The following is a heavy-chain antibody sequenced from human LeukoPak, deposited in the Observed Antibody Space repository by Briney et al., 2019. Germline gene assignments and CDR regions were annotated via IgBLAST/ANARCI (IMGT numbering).Heavy chain of an antibody. D-gene: IGHD4-17*01. CDR3: ARDHYGDYDLRYFDY. J-gene: IGHJ4*02. V-gene: IGHV4-59*01. CDR1: GGSISDYY. Sequence: SETLSLTCTVSGGSISDYYWSWIRQPPGKGLEWIGYVHYSGVKKYNPSLKSRVSISVDTSKDQYSLKLNSVTAADTAVYYCARDHYGDYDLRYFDYWGQGTLVTVSS. CDR2: VHYSGVK.